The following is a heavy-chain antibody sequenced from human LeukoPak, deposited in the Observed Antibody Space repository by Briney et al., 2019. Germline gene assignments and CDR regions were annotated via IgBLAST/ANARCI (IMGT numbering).Heavy chain of an antibody. J-gene: IGHJ4*02. V-gene: IGHV3-23*01. D-gene: IGHD1-1*01. CDR3: AKDGQLERRPYYFDY. CDR2: ISGSGGST. Sequence: QAGGSLRLSCADSGFTFSSYAMSWVRQAPGKGRGWVSAISGSGGSTYYADSVKGRFTLSRDNSKNTLYLQMNSLRAEDTAVYYCAKDGQLERRPYYFDYWGQGTLVTVSS. CDR1: GFTFSSYA.